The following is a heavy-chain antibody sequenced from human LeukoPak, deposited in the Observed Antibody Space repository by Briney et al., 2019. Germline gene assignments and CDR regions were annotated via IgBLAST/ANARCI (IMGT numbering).Heavy chain of an antibody. J-gene: IGHJ4*02. V-gene: IGHV1-2*02. CDR3: AKVKARTYYYDSSGYYYLDY. CDR2: INPNSGGT. D-gene: IGHD3-22*01. CDR1: GYTFIGYY. Sequence: ASVKVSCKASGYTFIGYYMHWVRQAPGQGLEWMGWINPNSGGTNYAQKFQGRVTMTRDTSISTAYMELSRLRSDDTAVYYCAKVKARTYYYDSSGYYYLDYWGQGTLVTVSS.